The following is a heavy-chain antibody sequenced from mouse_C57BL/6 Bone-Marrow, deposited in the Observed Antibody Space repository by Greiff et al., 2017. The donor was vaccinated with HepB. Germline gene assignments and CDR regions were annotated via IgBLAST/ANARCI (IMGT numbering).Heavy chain of an antibody. J-gene: IGHJ2*01. CDR2: IYPRSGNT. CDR1: GYTFTSYG. Sequence: QVQLQQSGAELARPGASVKLSCKASGYTFTSYGISWVKQRTGQGLEWIGEIYPRSGNTYYNEKFKGKATMTVDKSSSTAYMGLRSLTSEDSAVYFGGRKGTGNLDDWGEGTTLTVSS. V-gene: IGHV1-81*01. CDR3: GRKGTGNLDD. D-gene: IGHD4-1*01.